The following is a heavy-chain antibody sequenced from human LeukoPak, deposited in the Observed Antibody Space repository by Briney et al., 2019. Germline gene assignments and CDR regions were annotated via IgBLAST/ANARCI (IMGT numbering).Heavy chain of an antibody. CDR2: IIPIFGTA. Sequence: SVKVSCKASGGTFSSYAISWVRQAPGQGLEWMGGIIPIFGTANYAQKFQGRVTITADESTSTAYMELSSLRSEDTAVYHCARGGTYYYDSSGQPFDYWGQGTLVTVSS. V-gene: IGHV1-69*01. J-gene: IGHJ4*02. D-gene: IGHD3-22*01. CDR1: GGTFSSYA. CDR3: ARGGTYYYDSSGQPFDY.